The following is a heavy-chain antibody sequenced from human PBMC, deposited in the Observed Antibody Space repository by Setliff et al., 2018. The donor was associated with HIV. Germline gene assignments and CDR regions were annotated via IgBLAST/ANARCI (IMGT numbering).Heavy chain of an antibody. CDR2: IYWNDDR. J-gene: IGHJ3*02. V-gene: IGHV2-5*01. Sequence: GSGPTLVNPTQTLTLTCAFSGFSLSARGVGVGWIRQPPGKALEWLTIIYWNDDRSFRPSLKSRLTITKDTSRNHVVLTMTDMDPVDTATYYCAHGGPGGSLDIWGQGTMVTVSS. D-gene: IGHD3-10*01. CDR3: AHGGPGGSLDI. CDR1: GFSLSARGVG.